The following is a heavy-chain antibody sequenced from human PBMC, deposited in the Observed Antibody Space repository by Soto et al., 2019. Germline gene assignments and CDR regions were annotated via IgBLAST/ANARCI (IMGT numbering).Heavy chain of an antibody. Sequence: SGPTLANPTQTLTLTCTFSGFSLSTGGMCVNWIRQPPGKALEWLARIDWEDDKYYTTSLKTRLTISKDTSKNQVVLRMTNMDPVDTATYYCARAYYYGPGRGLDIWGQGTMVTVSS. CDR2: IDWEDDK. J-gene: IGHJ3*02. V-gene: IGHV2-70*11. D-gene: IGHD3-10*01. CDR1: GFSLSTGGMC. CDR3: ARAYYYGPGRGLDI.